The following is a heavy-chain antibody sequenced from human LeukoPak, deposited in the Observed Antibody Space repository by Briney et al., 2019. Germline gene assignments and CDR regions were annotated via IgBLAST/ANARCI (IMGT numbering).Heavy chain of an antibody. V-gene: IGHV4-59*08. D-gene: IGHD3-22*01. CDR2: IYYSGST. CDR1: GGSISSYY. J-gene: IGHJ3*02. Sequence: SETLPLTCTVSGGSISSYYWTWIRQPPGKGLEWIGYIYYSGSTNYNPSLKSRVTISLDTSKNQFSLNLTSVTAADTAVYYCARLSYYYDSSESDIWGQGTMVTVSS. CDR3: ARLSYYYDSSESDI.